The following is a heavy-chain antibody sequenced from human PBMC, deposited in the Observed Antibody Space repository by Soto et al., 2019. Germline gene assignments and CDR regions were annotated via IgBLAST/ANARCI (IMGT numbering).Heavy chain of an antibody. V-gene: IGHV3-13*01. CDR1: VFTFSTFD. J-gene: IGHJ5*02. CDR2: IGTLSDT. CDR3: ARGRSFSYDSTPPPMFDP. D-gene: IGHD3-10*01. Sequence: WWSLRLSCSGSVFTFSTFDIHWVRQAPGKGLEWVSGIGTLSDTFYAASVQGRFTISRQNAKNSVYLQMNSLRAGDTAFYYCARGRSFSYDSTPPPMFDPWGQGTLVTVSS.